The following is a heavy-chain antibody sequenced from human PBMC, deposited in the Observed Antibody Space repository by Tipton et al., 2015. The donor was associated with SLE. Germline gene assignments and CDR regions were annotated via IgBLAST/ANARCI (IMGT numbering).Heavy chain of an antibody. J-gene: IGHJ4*02. V-gene: IGHV4-59*11. D-gene: IGHD6-13*01. CDR1: GGSISSHY. Sequence: TLSLTCTVSGGSISSHYWSWIRQPPGKGLEWIGYIYYSGSTNYNPSLKSRVTISVDTSKNQFSLKLSSVTAADTAVYYCARGIAAAVPTPYFDYWGQGTLVTVSS. CDR3: ARGIAAAVPTPYFDY. CDR2: IYYSGST.